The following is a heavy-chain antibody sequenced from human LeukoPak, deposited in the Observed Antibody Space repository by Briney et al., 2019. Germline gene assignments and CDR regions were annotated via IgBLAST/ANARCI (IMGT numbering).Heavy chain of an antibody. D-gene: IGHD5-24*01. V-gene: IGHV3-23*01. CDR3: AKAGTDGLTHNNYYMDV. CDR1: GFTFGNLA. Sequence: GGSLRLSCAASGFTFGNLAMRWVRQVPGKGLEWVSAINSDGDGTYYADSVKGRFNITRDNSENTVYLQMNNLRAEDTALYYCAKAGTDGLTHNNYYMDVWWKGTTVTVSS. J-gene: IGHJ6*03. CDR2: INSDGDGT.